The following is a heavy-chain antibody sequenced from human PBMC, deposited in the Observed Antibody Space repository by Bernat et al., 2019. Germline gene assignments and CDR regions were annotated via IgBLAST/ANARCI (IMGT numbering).Heavy chain of an antibody. V-gene: IGHV3-30-3*01. CDR1: GFTFSSHA. CDR3: ARDGPGSGSYYSPCDY. CDR2: ISYDGSNK. J-gene: IGHJ4*02. Sequence: QVQLVESGGGVVQPGRSLRLSCAASGFTFSSHAMHWVRQAPGKGLEWVAVISYDGSNKYYADSVKGRFTISRDNSKNTLYLQMNSLRAEDTAVYYCARDGPGSGSYYSPCDYWGQGTLVTVSS. D-gene: IGHD3-10*01.